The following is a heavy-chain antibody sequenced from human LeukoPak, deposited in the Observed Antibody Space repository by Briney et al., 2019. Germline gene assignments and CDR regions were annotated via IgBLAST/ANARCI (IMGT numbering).Heavy chain of an antibody. J-gene: IGHJ4*02. CDR1: GASISSDY. CDR3: ARHPFQYPFDY. V-gene: IGHV4-59*08. CDR2: IYHSGHT. D-gene: IGHD4-4*01. Sequence: SETLSLTCTVSGASISSDYWSWIRQPPEKGLEWIGYIYHSGHTMSNPSLKSRVTISIDTSNNQFSLKLSSVTAADTAVYYCARHPFQYPFDYWGPGTLVSVSS.